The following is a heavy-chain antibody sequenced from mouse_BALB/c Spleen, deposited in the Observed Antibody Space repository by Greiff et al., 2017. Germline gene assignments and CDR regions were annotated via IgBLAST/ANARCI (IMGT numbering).Heavy chain of an antibody. CDR1: GYTFTSYW. CDR3: AIYYGNYWYFDV. V-gene: IGHV1-7*01. CDR2: INPSTGYT. Sequence: QVHVKQSGAELAKPGASVKMSCKASGYTFTSYWMHWVKQRPGQGLEWIGYINPSTGYTEYNQKFKDKATLTADKSSSTAYMQLSSLTSEDSAVYYCAIYYGNYWYFDVWGAGTTVTVSS. D-gene: IGHD2-1*01. J-gene: IGHJ1*01.